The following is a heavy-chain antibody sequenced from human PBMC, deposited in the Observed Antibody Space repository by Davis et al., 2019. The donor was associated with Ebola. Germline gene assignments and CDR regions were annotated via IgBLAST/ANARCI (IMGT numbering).Heavy chain of an antibody. CDR2: IYPGDSDT. D-gene: IGHD6-13*01. CDR3: ARHKGWQQLVRGEYYYYYYMDV. Sequence: GESLKISCKGYGYSFNTYWIGWVRQMPGKGLEWMGIIYPGDSDTRYSPSFQGQVTISADKSISTAYLQWSSLKASDTAMYYCARHKGWQQLVRGEYYYYYYMDVWGKGTTVTVSS. V-gene: IGHV5-51*01. CDR1: GYSFNTYW. J-gene: IGHJ6*03.